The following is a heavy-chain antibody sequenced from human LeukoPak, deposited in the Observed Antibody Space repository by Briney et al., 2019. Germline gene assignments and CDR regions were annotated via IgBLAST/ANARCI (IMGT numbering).Heavy chain of an antibody. CDR2: ISYDGSNR. D-gene: IGHD3-9*01. CDR1: GFIFSNYA. V-gene: IGHV3-30*04. Sequence: PGGTLRLSCAASGFIFSNYAMHWVRQAPGKGLEGVAVISYDGSNRYYADSVKGRFTISRDNSKNTLYLQMNSLRAEDTAVYYCARYDRYYDILTGSFGLDVWGQGTTVTVSS. J-gene: IGHJ6*02. CDR3: ARYDRYYDILTGSFGLDV.